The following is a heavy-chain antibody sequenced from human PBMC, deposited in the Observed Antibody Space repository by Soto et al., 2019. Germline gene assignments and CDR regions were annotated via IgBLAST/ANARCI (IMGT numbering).Heavy chain of an antibody. V-gene: IGHV3-30-3*01. Sequence: QVQLVESGGGVVQPGRSLRLSCAASGFTFSSYAMHWVRQAPGKGLEWVAVISYDGSNKYYADSVKGRFTISRDNSKNTLYLQMNSLRAEDTAVYYCARSNYFTYYDILTGSRFDYWGQGTLVTVSS. D-gene: IGHD3-9*01. J-gene: IGHJ4*02. CDR3: ARSNYFTYYDILTGSRFDY. CDR2: ISYDGSNK. CDR1: GFTFSSYA.